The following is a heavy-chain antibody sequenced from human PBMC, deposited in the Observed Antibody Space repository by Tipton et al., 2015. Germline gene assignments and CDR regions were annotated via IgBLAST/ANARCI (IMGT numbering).Heavy chain of an antibody. CDR1: GGSVSSVSYY. D-gene: IGHD5-24*01. Sequence: TLSLTCTVSGGSVSSVSYYWGWIRQTPGKGLEWIGYISQRDGTNYNPSLKSRVTISTDTSKNQFFLNLTSVTAADTAVYYCATLVDGYSRIPWGQGTRVTVSS. CDR3: ATLVDGYSRIP. J-gene: IGHJ5*02. V-gene: IGHV4-61*01. CDR2: ISQRDGT.